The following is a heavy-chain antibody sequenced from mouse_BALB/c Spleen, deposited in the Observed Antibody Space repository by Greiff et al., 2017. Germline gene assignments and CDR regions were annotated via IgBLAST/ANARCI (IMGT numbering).Heavy chain of an antibody. V-gene: IGHV5-15*02. CDR1: GFTFSDYG. J-gene: IGHJ4*01. CDR3: ARDRHDVDYAMDY. CDR2: ISNLAYSI. Sequence: EVMLVESGGGLVQPGGSRKLSCAASGFTFSDYGMAWVRQAPGKGPEWVAFISNLAYSIYYADTVTGRFTISRENAKNTLYLEMSSLRSEDTAMYYCARDRHDVDYAMDYWGQGTSVTVSS. D-gene: IGHD2-14*01.